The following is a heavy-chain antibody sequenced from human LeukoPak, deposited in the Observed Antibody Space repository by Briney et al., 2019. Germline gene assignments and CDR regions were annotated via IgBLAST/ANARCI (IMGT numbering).Heavy chain of an antibody. CDR1: GYTFTGYY. J-gene: IGHJ5*02. D-gene: IGHD5-12*01. CDR3: ARDSPPRGFSGYDSRFDP. V-gene: IGHV1-2*06. CDR2: INPNSGGT. Sequence: ASVKVSCKASGYTFTGYYMHWVRQAPGQGLEWMGRINPNSGGTNYAQKFQGRVTMTRDTSISTAYMGLSRLRSDDTAVYYCARDSPPRGFSGYDSRFDPWGQGTLVTVSS.